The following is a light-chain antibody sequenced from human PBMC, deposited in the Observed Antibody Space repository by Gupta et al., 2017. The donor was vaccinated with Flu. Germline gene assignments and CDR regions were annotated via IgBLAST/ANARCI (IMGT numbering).Light chain of an antibody. CDR2: AAS. CDR1: QSVSSSY. Sequence: IVLTHSPATLYLSPGERATLSCRASQSVSSSYLAWYQQKPGQAPRLLIYAASSRATGIPDRFSGSGSGTDFTLTVSRLEPEDFAVYYCQQYGSSPQSFGQGTKLEIK. J-gene: IGKJ2*03. CDR3: QQYGSSPQS. V-gene: IGKV3-20*01.